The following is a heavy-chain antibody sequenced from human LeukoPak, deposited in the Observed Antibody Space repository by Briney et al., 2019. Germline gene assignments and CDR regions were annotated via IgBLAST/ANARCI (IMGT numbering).Heavy chain of an antibody. J-gene: IGHJ5*02. V-gene: IGHV3-23*01. Sequence: GGSLRLSCAASGFTFGLTFSNYVMSWVRQAPGKGLEWVSGISGSGGRTYYTDSVKGRFTISRDNSKNTLYLQMNSLRAEDTAIYYYAKRSRELLTWGQGTLVTVSS. CDR3: AKRSRELLT. CDR2: ISGSGGRT. D-gene: IGHD1-26*01. CDR1: GFTFGLTFSNYV.